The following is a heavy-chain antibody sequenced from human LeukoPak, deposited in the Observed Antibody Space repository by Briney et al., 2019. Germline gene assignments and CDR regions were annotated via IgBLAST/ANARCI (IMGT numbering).Heavy chain of an antibody. V-gene: IGHV3-74*01. CDR3: VRGGSYSTNPFDI. J-gene: IGHJ3*02. CDR2: INSDGSST. CDR1: GFTLSSYG. D-gene: IGHD1-26*01. Sequence: GGTLRLSCAASGFTLSSYGMSWVRQAPGKGLVWVSRINSDGSSTSYADSVKGRFTISRDNTKNTLYLQMNSLRAEDTAVYYCVRGGSYSTNPFDIWGQGTMVTVSS.